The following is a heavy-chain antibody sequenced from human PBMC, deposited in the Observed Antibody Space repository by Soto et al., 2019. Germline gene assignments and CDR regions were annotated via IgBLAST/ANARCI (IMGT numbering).Heavy chain of an antibody. CDR2: INEDGGEK. J-gene: IGHJ4*02. V-gene: IGHV3-7*05. CDR3: ATYPREYSFGYGPDY. CDR1: GFTFSPYW. Sequence: GSLRLSCAASGFTFSPYWMTWVRQAPGKGLEWVATINEDGGEKNYVDSVEGRFTISRDNAKNSLYLQMNSLRAEDTAVYYCATYPREYSFGYGPDYWGQGTLVTVSS. D-gene: IGHD5-18*01.